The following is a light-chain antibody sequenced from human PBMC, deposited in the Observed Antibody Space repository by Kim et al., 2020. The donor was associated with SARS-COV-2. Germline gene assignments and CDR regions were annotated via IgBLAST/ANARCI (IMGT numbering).Light chain of an antibody. Sequence: PGERATIACRASQRLSANHGAWYKHKPGQGPRLLIYGASTRATGVPDRFSGSGAGTDFTLTSTRLEPEESAVYHCQQYGSSPLITFGQGTRLEIK. CDR1: QRLSANH. CDR2: GAS. CDR3: QQYGSSPLIT. J-gene: IGKJ5*01. V-gene: IGKV3-20*01.